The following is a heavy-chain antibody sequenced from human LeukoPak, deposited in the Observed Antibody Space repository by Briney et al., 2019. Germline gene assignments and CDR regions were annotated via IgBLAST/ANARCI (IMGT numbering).Heavy chain of an antibody. CDR3: AKERGRIDRPGGYFDY. V-gene: IGHV3-30*02. J-gene: IGHJ4*02. D-gene: IGHD3-10*01. CDR2: IRYDGSNK. Sequence: GGSLRLSCAASGFTFNSYGMHWVRQAPGKGLEWVAFIRYDGSNKYYADSVKGRFTISRDNSKNTLYLQMNSLRAEDTAVYYCAKERGRIDRPGGYFDYWGQGTLVTVSS. CDR1: GFTFNSYG.